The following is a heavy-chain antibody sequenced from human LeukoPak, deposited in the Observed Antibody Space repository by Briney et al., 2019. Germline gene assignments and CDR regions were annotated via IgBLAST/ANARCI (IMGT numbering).Heavy chain of an antibody. J-gene: IGHJ4*02. V-gene: IGHV3-30*03. CDR1: GFTFSRHG. D-gene: IGHD3-3*01. CDR2: ISNDGSRK. CDR3: ARDRAWNYFDY. Sequence: GGSLRLSCVPSGFTFSRHGMHWVRQAPGKGLEWVAIISNDGSRKYYAHSVEGRFTISRDNSENTLYLQMDSLRAEDTAVYYCARDRAWNYFDYWGQGTLVTVSS.